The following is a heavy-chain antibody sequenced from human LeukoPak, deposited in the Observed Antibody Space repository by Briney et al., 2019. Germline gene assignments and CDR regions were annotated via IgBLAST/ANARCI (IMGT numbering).Heavy chain of an antibody. CDR3: ARTLWFDP. CDR1: GGSVSSGSYY. CDR2: IYYSGST. V-gene: IGHV4-61*01. J-gene: IGHJ5*02. Sequence: SETLSLTCTVSGGSVSSGSYYWSWIRQPPGKGLEWIGYIYYSGSTNYNPSLKSRVTISVDTSKNQFSLKLSSVTAADTAVYYCARTLWFDPWGQGTLVTVSS.